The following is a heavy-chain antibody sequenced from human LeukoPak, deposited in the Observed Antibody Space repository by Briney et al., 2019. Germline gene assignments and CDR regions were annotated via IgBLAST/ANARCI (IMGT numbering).Heavy chain of an antibody. Sequence: PGGSLRLTCAASAFTFSTYSMNWVRQAPGKGLEWVSSISSSSTYIYYADSVKGRFTISRDNAKNSLYLQMNSLRAEDTAVYYCNNNDFWSGYPCWGQGTLVTVSS. CDR2: ISSSSTYI. CDR3: NNNDFWSGYPC. V-gene: IGHV3-21*01. D-gene: IGHD3-3*01. CDR1: AFTFSTYS. J-gene: IGHJ4*02.